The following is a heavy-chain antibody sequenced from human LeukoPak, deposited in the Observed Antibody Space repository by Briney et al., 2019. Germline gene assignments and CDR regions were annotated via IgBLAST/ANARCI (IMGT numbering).Heavy chain of an antibody. CDR2: INHSGST. CDR3: ARGGQQLSY. J-gene: IGHJ4*02. D-gene: IGHD6-13*01. CDR1: GGSFSGYY. Sequence: PSETLSLTCAVYGGSFSGYYWSWIRQPPGKGLEWIGEINHSGSTNYNPSLKSRVTISVDKSKNQFYLKLSSATAADTAVYYCARGGQQLSYWGQGTLVTVSS. V-gene: IGHV4-34*01.